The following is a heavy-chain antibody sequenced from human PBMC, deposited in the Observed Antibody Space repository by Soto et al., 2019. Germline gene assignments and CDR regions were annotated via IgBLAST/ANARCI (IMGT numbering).Heavy chain of an antibody. V-gene: IGHV3-23*01. J-gene: IGHJ4*02. CDR1: GFNFNIYA. D-gene: IGHD1-20*01. Sequence: GGSLSLSCAASGFNFNIYAMTWVRQAPGKGPEWVSTTGATGRTTYYSDSVKGRFTVSRDNSKNTLDLQMSNLRAEDTAVYYCATVHNTSRSFDYWGQGTLVTVSS. CDR2: TGATGRTT. CDR3: ATVHNTSRSFDY.